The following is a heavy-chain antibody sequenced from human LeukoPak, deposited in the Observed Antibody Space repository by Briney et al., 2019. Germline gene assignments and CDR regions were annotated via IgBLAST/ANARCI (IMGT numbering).Heavy chain of an antibody. J-gene: IGHJ5*02. Sequence: GASVKVSCKASGYSFTSYGFNWVRQAPGQGLEWMGWISPNRGDTNYAQKFKGRVTMTTDTSLNTIYMELRSLRLDDTAVYFCARGSFLGTSSWFDPWGQGTLVTVSS. CDR3: ARGSFLGTSSWFDP. CDR1: GYSFTSYG. V-gene: IGHV1-18*01. D-gene: IGHD2-8*01. CDR2: ISPNRGDT.